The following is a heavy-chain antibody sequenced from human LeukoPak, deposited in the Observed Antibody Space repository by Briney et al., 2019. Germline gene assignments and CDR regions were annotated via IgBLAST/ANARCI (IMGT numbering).Heavy chain of an antibody. Sequence: GGSLRLSCAASGFTFSSYSMNWVRQAPGKGLEWVSSISSSSSYIYYGDSVKGRFTISRDNAKNSLYLQMNILRAGDTGVYYCARDQKWELGGRSPVDYWGQGTLVTVSS. CDR1: GFTFSSYS. CDR3: ARDQKWELGGRSPVDY. V-gene: IGHV3-21*01. J-gene: IGHJ4*02. D-gene: IGHD1-26*01. CDR2: ISSSSSYI.